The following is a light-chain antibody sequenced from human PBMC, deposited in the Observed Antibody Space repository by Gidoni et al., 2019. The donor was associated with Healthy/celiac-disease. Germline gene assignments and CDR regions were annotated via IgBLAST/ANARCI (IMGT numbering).Light chain of an antibody. CDR2: EVS. J-gene: IGLJ2*01. V-gene: IGLV2-8*01. CDR1: SNDVGGYNY. CDR3: SSSAVSNTVV. Sequence: QSALTQPPSASGSPAQSVTISCTGTSNDVGGYNYVSWYQQHPVKAPKLMIYEVSKRPSGVPDRFSGSKSGNTASLTGSGLQAEDEADYYCSSSAVSNTVVFGGGTKLTVL.